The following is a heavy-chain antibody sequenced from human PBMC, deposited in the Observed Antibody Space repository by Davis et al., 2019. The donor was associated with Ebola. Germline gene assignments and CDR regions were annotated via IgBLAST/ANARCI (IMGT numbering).Heavy chain of an antibody. CDR3: AKRGTRGGVVVSGMDV. J-gene: IGHJ6*02. D-gene: IGHD3-22*01. CDR1: GGSISSGDYY. Sequence: SETLSLTCTVSGGSISSGDYYWSWIRQPPGKGLEWIGYIYYSGSTYYNPSLKSRVTISVDTSKNQFSLKLSSVTAADTAVYYCAKRGTRGGVVVSGMDVWGQGTTVTVSS. V-gene: IGHV4-30-4*01. CDR2: IYYSGST.